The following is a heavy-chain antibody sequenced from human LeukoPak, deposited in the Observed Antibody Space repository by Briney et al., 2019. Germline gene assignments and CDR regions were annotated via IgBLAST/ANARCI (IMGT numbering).Heavy chain of an antibody. CDR2: IYSGGST. D-gene: IGHD1-26*01. CDR1: GFTFSNAW. V-gene: IGHV3-53*01. CDR3: ARELREHGVFDI. Sequence: GGSLRLSCAASGFTFSNAWMSWVRQAPGKGLEWVSEIYSGGSTYYAASVKGRFSISRDNSKITVYLQMNSLRVEDTAVYYCARELREHGVFDIWGQGIMVTVSS. J-gene: IGHJ3*02.